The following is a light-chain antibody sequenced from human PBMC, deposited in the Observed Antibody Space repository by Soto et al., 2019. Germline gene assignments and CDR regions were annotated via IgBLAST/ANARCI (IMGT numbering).Light chain of an antibody. J-gene: IGKJ4*01. CDR2: DAT. V-gene: IGKV1-13*02. CDR1: QGISSY. Sequence: AIQLTQSPSSLSASVGDRVTITYRASQGISSYVGWYQQKPRKAPKLLIYDATSLESGVPSWCSGSGSGTVFTLTSSILQPDDVANYCCQQYNSYCTFGGGTKVHIK. CDR3: QQYNSYCT.